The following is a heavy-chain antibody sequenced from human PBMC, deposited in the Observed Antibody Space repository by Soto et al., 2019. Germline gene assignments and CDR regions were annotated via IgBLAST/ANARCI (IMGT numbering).Heavy chain of an antibody. CDR2: TYKSNT. CDR3: ARGPTVGDF. CDR1: GYSFTSYG. J-gene: IGHJ3*01. D-gene: IGHD3-16*01. V-gene: IGHV1-18*01. Sequence: QVQLVQSGAEVRKPGASVKVSCKASGYSFTSYGITWVRQAPGQGLEWMGGTYKSNTNYAQKVQGRVTMTTDTSTSTDYMELRSLTSDDPGVYYCARGPTVGDFWGQGTLVNVSS.